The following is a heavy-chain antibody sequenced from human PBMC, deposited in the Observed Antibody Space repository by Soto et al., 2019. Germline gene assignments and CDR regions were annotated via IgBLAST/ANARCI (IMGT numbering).Heavy chain of an antibody. CDR2: INHSGST. CDR3: ARASNKRGNSYGTDY. D-gene: IGHD5-18*01. CDR1: GGSFSGYY. Sequence: SETLSLTCAVYGGSFSGYYWSWIRQPPGQGLEWIGEINHSGSTNYNPSLKSRVTISVDTSKNQFSLKLSSVTAADTAVYYCARASNKRGNSYGTDYWGQGPLVTVSS. V-gene: IGHV4-34*01. J-gene: IGHJ4*02.